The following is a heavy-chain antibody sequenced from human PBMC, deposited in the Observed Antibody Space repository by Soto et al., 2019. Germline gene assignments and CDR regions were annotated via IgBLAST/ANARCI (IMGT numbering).Heavy chain of an antibody. J-gene: IGHJ4*02. CDR2: IVVGSGNT. CDR3: AADPWAYYDSSGLGSTPFDY. CDR1: GFTFTSSA. V-gene: IGHV1-58*01. D-gene: IGHD3-22*01. Sequence: ASVKVSCKASGFTFTSSAVQWVRQARGQRLEWIGWIVVGSGNTNYAQKFQERVTITRDMSTSTAYMELSSLRSEDTAVYYCAADPWAYYDSSGLGSTPFDYWGQGTLVTVSS.